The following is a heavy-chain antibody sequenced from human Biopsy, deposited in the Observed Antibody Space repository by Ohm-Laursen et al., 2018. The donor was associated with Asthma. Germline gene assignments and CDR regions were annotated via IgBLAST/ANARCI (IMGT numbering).Heavy chain of an antibody. CDR1: GGTLNNYA. V-gene: IGHV1-2*06. D-gene: IGHD7-27*01. CDR3: ARVQKSPGDRWFDP. Sequence: ASVKVSCKSSGGTLNNYAINWVRQAPGQGLEWMGRINPNGGATIYAQKFQGRVTMTRDMSISTAYMELSRLTSDDTAVYYCARVQKSPGDRWFDPWGQGTLVTVSS. CDR2: INPNGGAT. J-gene: IGHJ5*02.